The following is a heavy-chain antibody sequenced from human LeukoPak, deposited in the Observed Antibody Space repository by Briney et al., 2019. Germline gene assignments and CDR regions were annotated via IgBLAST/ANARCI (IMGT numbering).Heavy chain of an antibody. V-gene: IGHV3-33*01. CDR3: ARSPYSYGRFDY. CDR1: GFTFSSYD. Sequence: RSLRLSCAASGFTFSSYDMHWVRQAPGKGLEWVAVIWYDGSNKYYADPVKGRFTISRDNSKNTLYLQMNSLRAEDTAVYYCARSPYSYGRFDYWGQGTLVTVSS. J-gene: IGHJ4*02. CDR2: IWYDGSNK. D-gene: IGHD5-18*01.